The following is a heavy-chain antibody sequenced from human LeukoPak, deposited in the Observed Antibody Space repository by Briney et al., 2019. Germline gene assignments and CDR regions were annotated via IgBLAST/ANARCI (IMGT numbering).Heavy chain of an antibody. Sequence: GESLKISCKASGYSFTSYWIGWVRQMPGKGLEWMGIIYPGDSDTRYSPSFQGQVTISADKSISTAYLQWSSLKASDTAMYYCARVVVAATAHDAFDYWGQGTLVTVSS. J-gene: IGHJ4*02. D-gene: IGHD2-15*01. CDR3: ARVVVAATAHDAFDY. V-gene: IGHV5-51*01. CDR1: GYSFTSYW. CDR2: IYPGDSDT.